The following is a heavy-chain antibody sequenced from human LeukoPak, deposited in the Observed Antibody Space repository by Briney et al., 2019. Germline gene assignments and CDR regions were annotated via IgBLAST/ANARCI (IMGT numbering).Heavy chain of an antibody. CDR3: ARDRRYGDYGYGMDV. V-gene: IGHV3-66*01. J-gene: IGHJ6*02. CDR1: GFTVSSNH. Sequence: GGSLRLSCAASGFTVSSNHMSWVRQAPGKGLEWVSVIYSGGSTYYADSVKGRFTISRDNSKNTQYLQMNSLRAEDTAVYYCARDRRYGDYGYGMDVWGQGTTVTVSS. CDR2: IYSGGST. D-gene: IGHD4-17*01.